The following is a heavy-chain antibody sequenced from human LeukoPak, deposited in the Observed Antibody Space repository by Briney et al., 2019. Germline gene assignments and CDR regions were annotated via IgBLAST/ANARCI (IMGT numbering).Heavy chain of an antibody. CDR1: GGSFSGYY. V-gene: IGHV4-34*01. CDR2: INHSGST. J-gene: IGHJ6*02. D-gene: IGHD2-2*01. CDR3: ARGYCSSTSCYYYYGMDV. Sequence: SETLSLTCAVYGGSFSGYYWSWIRQPPGKGLEWIGEINHSGSTNYNPSLKSRGTISVDTSKNQFSLKLSSVTAADTAVYYCARGYCSSTSCYYYYGMDVWGQGTTVTVSS.